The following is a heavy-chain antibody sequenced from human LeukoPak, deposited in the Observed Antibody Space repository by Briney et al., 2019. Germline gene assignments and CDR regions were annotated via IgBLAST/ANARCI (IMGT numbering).Heavy chain of an antibody. CDR2: IYYSGST. V-gene: IGHV4-39*07. D-gene: IGHD4/OR15-4a*01. Sequence: SETLSLTCTVSGGSISSSSYYWGWIRQPPGKGLEWIGSIYYSGSTYYNPSLKSRVTISVDTSKNQFSLKLSSVTAADTAVYYCARDEADYGFDPWGQGTLVTVSS. J-gene: IGHJ5*02. CDR3: ARDEADYGFDP. CDR1: GGSISSSSYY.